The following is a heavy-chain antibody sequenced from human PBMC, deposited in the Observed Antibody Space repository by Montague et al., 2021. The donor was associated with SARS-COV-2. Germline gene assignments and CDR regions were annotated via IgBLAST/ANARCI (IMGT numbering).Heavy chain of an antibody. CDR2: NYSGGSST. CDR1: GFTFSSYA. Sequence: SLRLSCAASGFTFSSYAMSWVRQAPGKGLEWVSVNYSGGSSTYXXXSXXXRFXISRGNSKNTLYLQMNSLRAEDTAVYYCAKVKHVHYDFWSGYRGSYFDYWGQGTLVTVSS. J-gene: IGHJ4*02. D-gene: IGHD3-3*01. CDR3: AKVKHVHYDFWSGYRGSYFDY. V-gene: IGHV3-23*03.